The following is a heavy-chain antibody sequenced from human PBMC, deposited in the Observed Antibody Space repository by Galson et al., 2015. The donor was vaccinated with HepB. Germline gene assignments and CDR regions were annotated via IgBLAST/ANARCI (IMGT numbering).Heavy chain of an antibody. V-gene: IGHV3-11*06. D-gene: IGHD5-24*01. CDR1: GFTFSDYY. Sequence: SLRLSCAASGFTFSDYYMNWIRQAPGKGLEHVSYINPSSSYTNYADSVKGRFTISRDNAKNSLYLQMNSLRAEDTAVYYCARVSPGDAYNSYGYFGLWGRGTLVTVSS. CDR2: INPSSSYT. CDR3: ARVSPGDAYNSYGYFGL. J-gene: IGHJ2*01.